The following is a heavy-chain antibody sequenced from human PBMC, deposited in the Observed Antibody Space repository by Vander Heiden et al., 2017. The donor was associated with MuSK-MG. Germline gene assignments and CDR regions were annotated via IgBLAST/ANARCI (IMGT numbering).Heavy chain of an antibody. V-gene: IGHV3-48*01. CDR3: ARTTYYYDSSGYYLSWFDP. CDR2: ISSSSSTI. Sequence: EVQLVESGGGLVQPGASLSLSCAASGFTFSSYSMNWGRQAPGKGLEWVSYISSSSSTIYYADSVKGRFTISRDNAKNSLYLQMNSLRAEDTAVYYCARTTYYYDSSGYYLSWFDPWGQGTLVTVSS. CDR1: GFTFSSYS. J-gene: IGHJ5*02. D-gene: IGHD3-22*01.